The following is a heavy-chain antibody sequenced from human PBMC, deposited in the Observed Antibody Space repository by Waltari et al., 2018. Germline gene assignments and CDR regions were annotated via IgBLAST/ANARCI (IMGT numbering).Heavy chain of an antibody. CDR3: ARGPKQRSSGWYYYYYYGMDV. D-gene: IGHD6-19*01. J-gene: IGHJ6*02. CDR2: STPIFGTA. Sequence: QVQLVQSGAEVKKPGSSVKVSCKASGGTFSSYAISWVRQAPGQGLEWMGGSTPIFGTANSPQKFHARVTITADESTSTAYMELSSLRSEDTAVYYCARGPKQRSSGWYYYYYYGMDVWGQGTTVTVSS. CDR1: GGTFSSYA. V-gene: IGHV1-69*01.